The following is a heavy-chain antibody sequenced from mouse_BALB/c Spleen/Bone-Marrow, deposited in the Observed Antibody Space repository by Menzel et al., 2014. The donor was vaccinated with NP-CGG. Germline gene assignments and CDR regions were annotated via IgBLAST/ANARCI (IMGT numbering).Heavy chain of an antibody. D-gene: IGHD4-1*01. CDR3: TRGRTWDFDY. Sequence: QVHVKQSGAELVKPGASVKLSCKASGYTFTSYYMYWVKQRPGQGLEWIGEINPSNGGTNFNEKFKSRATLTVDKSSSTAYMQLSSLTPEDSAVYYCTRGRTWDFDYWGQGTTLTVSS. J-gene: IGHJ2*01. CDR2: INPSNGGT. CDR1: GYTFTSYY. V-gene: IGHV1S81*02.